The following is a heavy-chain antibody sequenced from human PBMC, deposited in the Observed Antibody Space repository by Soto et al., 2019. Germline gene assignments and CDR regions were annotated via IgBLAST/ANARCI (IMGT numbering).Heavy chain of an antibody. CDR1: GFTCSNPW. J-gene: IGHJ4*02. D-gene: IGHD4-17*01. CDR3: TTDPRLLRWSQGEYHY. V-gene: IGHV3-15*07. Sequence: GGSLRLSCASSGFTCSNPWMNWLRQAPGKGLEWVGRIKSKTDGGTTDYAAPVKGRFTISRDDSKNTLYLQMNSLKTEDTAVYYCTTDPRLLRWSQGEYHYWGQGTLVTVSS. CDR2: IKSKTDGGTT.